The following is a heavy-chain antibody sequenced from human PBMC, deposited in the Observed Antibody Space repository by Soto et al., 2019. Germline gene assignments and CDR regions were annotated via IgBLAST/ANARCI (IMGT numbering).Heavy chain of an antibody. CDR2: ISRSGDTT. CDR1: GFIFSSYA. V-gene: IGHV3-23*01. J-gene: IGHJ4*02. D-gene: IGHD3-22*01. Sequence: EVQLLESGGGLVQPGGSLRLSCAASGFIFSSYAMHWVRQAPGKGLEWVSTISRSGDTTYYADSVKGRFTISRDDSKNTVFLQMNSLRAEDTAAYYCARDTRAYYYDNSGYFAGGQGTLVTVSS. CDR3: ARDTRAYYYDNSGYFA.